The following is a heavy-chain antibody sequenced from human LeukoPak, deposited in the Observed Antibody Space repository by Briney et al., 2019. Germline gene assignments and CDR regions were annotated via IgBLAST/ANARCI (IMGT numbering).Heavy chain of an antibody. CDR3: ARLDEYSSSSRYYGMDV. J-gene: IGHJ6*02. CDR1: GGTFSSYG. CDR2: IIPIFGTA. V-gene: IGHV1-69*13. Sequence: SVKVSCTASGGTFSSYGISWVRGAPGPGLEWLGGIIPIFGTANYAQKFQGRVTITADESTRTAYMELSSLRSEDTAVYYCARLDEYSSSSRYYGMDVWGQGTTVTVSS. D-gene: IGHD6-6*01.